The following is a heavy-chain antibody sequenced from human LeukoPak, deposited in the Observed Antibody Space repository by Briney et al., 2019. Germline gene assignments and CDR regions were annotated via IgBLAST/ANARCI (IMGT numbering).Heavy chain of an antibody. CDR2: INPSGGST. CDR3: ATAPRISRGYYYYGMDV. J-gene: IGHJ6*02. Sequence: ASVKVSCKASGYTFTSYYMHWVRQAPGQGLEWMGIINPSGGSTSYAQKFQGRVTMTRDTSTSTVYMELSSLRSEDTAVYYCATAPRISRGYYYYGMDVWGQGTTVTVSS. V-gene: IGHV1-46*01. CDR1: GYTFTSYY. D-gene: IGHD2-15*01.